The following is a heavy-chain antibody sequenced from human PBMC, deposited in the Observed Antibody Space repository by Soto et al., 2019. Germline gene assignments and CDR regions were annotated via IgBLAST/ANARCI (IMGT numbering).Heavy chain of an antibody. CDR3: ARSLGGSLRCYYGMDV. V-gene: IGHV1-18*04. Sequence: ASVKVSCKASGYTFTSYGISWVRQAPGQGLEWMGWISAYNGNTNYAQKLQGRVTMTTDTSTSTAYMELRSLRSDDTAVYYCARSLGGSLRCYYGMDVWGRGTTVTVSS. D-gene: IGHD1-26*01. CDR2: ISAYNGNT. CDR1: GYTFTSYG. J-gene: IGHJ6*02.